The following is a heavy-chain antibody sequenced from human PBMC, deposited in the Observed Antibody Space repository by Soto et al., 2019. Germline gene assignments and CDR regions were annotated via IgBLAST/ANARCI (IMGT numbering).Heavy chain of an antibody. CDR3: ARDSYGSGSYYFDY. J-gene: IGHJ4*02. D-gene: IGHD3-10*01. V-gene: IGHV4-31*03. CDR2: IYYSGSP. CDR1: GGSISSGGYY. Sequence: QVQLQESGPGLVKPSQTLSLTCTVSGGSISSGGYYWSWIRQHPGKGLEWIVYIYYSGSPYYNSSLKCRVTISVHTSMSHFSLKLSSVTAADTAVYYCARDSYGSGSYYFDYWGQGTLVTVSS.